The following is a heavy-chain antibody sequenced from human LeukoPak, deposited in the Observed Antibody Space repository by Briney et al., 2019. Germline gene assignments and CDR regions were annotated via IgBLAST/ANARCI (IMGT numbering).Heavy chain of an antibody. V-gene: IGHV3-30*18. CDR3: AKDLTDCGGDCYSV. CDR2: ISYDGNNK. CDR1: GFTFSSYG. J-gene: IGHJ4*02. Sequence: GGSLRLSCAASGFTFSSYGIHWVRQAPGKGLEWVAVISYDGNNKYYADSVKGRFTISRDNSKNTLYLQMNSLRPEDTAVYYCAKDLTDCGGDCYSVWGQGTLVTVSS. D-gene: IGHD2-21*02.